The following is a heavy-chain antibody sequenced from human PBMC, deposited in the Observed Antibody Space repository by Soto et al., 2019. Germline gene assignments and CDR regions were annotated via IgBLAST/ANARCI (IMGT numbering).Heavy chain of an antibody. CDR3: VREDWHRFDS. CDR1: GFMFSPYW. CDR2: ISGGASDK. Sequence: EVQLVESGGGLVQPGGSLRLSCEASGFMFSPYWMSWVRQDPGKGLEWVATISGGASDKFYMDSVKGRFTISRDDAKNSVYLQLNSLRDEDTAVYYCVREDWHRFDSWGQGTLVTVSS. J-gene: IGHJ4*02. V-gene: IGHV3-7*01. D-gene: IGHD2-21*01.